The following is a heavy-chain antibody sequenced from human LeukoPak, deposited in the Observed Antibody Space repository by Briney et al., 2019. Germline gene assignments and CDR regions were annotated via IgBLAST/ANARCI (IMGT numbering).Heavy chain of an antibody. J-gene: IGHJ4*02. Sequence: SETLSLTCTVSGGSISSGSYYWSWIRQPAGKGLEWIGRIYTSGSTDYNPSLKSRVTISVDTSKNQFSLKLSSVTAADTAVYYCARDSYDYVWGSSNFDYWGQGTLVTVSS. V-gene: IGHV4-61*02. D-gene: IGHD3-16*01. CDR1: GGSISSGSYY. CDR3: ARDSYDYVWGSSNFDY. CDR2: IYTSGST.